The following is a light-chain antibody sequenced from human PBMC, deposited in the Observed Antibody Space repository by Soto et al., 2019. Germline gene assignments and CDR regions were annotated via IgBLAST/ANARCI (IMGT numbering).Light chain of an antibody. J-gene: IGKJ3*01. CDR1: QSVSSY. CDR2: DAS. Sequence: EIVLTQSPATLSLSPGERATLSCRASQSVSSYLAWYQQKPGQAPRLLIYDASNRATGIPARFSGRGTGTDFTLTISCLEPGDFAVYYCQQRSNWLFTFGPGTKVDIK. V-gene: IGKV3-11*01. CDR3: QQRSNWLFT.